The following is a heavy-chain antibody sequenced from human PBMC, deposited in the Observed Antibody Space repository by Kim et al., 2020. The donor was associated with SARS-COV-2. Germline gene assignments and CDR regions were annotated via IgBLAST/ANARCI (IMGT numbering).Heavy chain of an antibody. V-gene: IGHV3-64D*09. D-gene: IGHD4-17*01. Sequence: YGDSVRGRFTISRDTSKNTVSLQMSSLRAEDTAIYYCVRQSGSDYYHFLDFWGQGTLVTVSS. CDR3: VRQSGSDYYHFLDF. J-gene: IGHJ4*02.